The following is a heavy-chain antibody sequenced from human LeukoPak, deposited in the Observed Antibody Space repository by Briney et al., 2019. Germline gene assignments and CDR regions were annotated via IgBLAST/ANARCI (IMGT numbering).Heavy chain of an antibody. CDR2: IVVGSGNT. Sequence: GASVKVSCKASGFTFTSSAVQWVRQAPGQRLEWIGWIVVGSGNTNYAQKFQERVTITRDMSTSTAYMELSSLRSEDTAVYYCAADSRRNYYGSGSYYIPYYYGMDVWGKGTTVTVSS. CDR1: GFTFTSSA. CDR3: AADSRRNYYGSGSYYIPYYYGMDV. J-gene: IGHJ6*04. V-gene: IGHV1-58*01. D-gene: IGHD3-10*01.